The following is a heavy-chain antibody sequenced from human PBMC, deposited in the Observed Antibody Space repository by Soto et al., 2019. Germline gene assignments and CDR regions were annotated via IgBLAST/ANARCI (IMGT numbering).Heavy chain of an antibody. CDR2: IKPEDGTT. D-gene: IGHD2-8*01. CDR3: ARGRDFGELSYDL. Sequence: SVKVSCKASGFMFTRFYMHWVRQAPGQGPVWMGIIKPEDGTTYYAQSFQGRLIITSDTSTRTVYMEMTGLTSEDTAVYYCARGRDFGELSYDLWGQGTLVTVSS. CDR1: GFMFTRFY. V-gene: IGHV1-46*01. J-gene: IGHJ5*02.